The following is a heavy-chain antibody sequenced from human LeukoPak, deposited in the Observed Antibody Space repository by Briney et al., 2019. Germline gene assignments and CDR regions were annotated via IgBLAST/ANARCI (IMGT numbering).Heavy chain of an antibody. CDR1: RGSISPYY. V-gene: IGHV4-59*01. CDR2: IYYSGST. CDR3: ARGGFESCSAGSCLLGNY. Sequence: PETLSLTCTVSRGSISPYYWSWIRQSPGKGLEWIGYIYYSGSTNYNPSLQSRVNMSVDTSTNQFTLNLASVTAADTAVYYCARGGFESCSAGSCLLGNYWGQEILVAVSS. D-gene: IGHD2-15*01. J-gene: IGHJ4*02.